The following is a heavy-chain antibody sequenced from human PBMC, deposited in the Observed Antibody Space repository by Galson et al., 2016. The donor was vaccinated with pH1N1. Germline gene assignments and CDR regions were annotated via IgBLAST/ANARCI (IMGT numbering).Heavy chain of an antibody. CDR3: AKGGAIGPNYNDGEVSS. CDR2: ISGSGDDT. Sequence: KGLDWVSGISGSGDDTFYAHTVRGRFTISGDNSKKTLYLQMNSLTAVDTAIYYCAKGGAIGPNYNDGEVSSWGQGALVTVSS. V-gene: IGHV3-23*01. D-gene: IGHD5-18*01. J-gene: IGHJ5*02.